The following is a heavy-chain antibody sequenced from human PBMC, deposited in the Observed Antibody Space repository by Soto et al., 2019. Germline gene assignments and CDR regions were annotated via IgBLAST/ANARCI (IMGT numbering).Heavy chain of an antibody. CDR1: GFTFSSYA. CDR2: ISYDGSNK. Sequence: PGGSLRLSCAASGFTFSSYAMHWVRQAPGKGLEWVAVISYDGSNKYYADSVKGRFTISRDNSKNTLYLQMNSLRAEDTAVYYCARDLRGYYDSSGSPGYWGQGT. D-gene: IGHD3-22*01. J-gene: IGHJ4*02. CDR3: ARDLRGYYDSSGSPGY. V-gene: IGHV3-30-3*01.